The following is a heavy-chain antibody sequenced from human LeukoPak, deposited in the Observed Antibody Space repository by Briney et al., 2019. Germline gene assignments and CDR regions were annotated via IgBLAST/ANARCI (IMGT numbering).Heavy chain of an antibody. CDR2: THTSEST. Sequence: SETLSLTCTVSGGPISNYYWSWIRQPAGKGLEWIGRTHTSESTNYNPSLKSRLTMSVDTSKNQFSLKLSSVTAADTAVYYCARGRWNTGMVSPYYFDYWGQGTLVTVSS. V-gene: IGHV4-4*07. CDR1: GGPISNYY. CDR3: ARGRWNTGMVSPYYFDY. D-gene: IGHD5-18*01. J-gene: IGHJ4*02.